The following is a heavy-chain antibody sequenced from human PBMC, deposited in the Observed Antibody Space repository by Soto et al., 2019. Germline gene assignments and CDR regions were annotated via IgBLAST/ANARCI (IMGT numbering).Heavy chain of an antibody. V-gene: IGHV1-8*01. CDR1: GYTFTSYD. CDR2: MNPNSGNT. D-gene: IGHD6-19*01. Sequence: ASVKVSCKASGYTFTSYDINWVRQATGQGLEWMGWMNPNSGNTGYAQKFQGRVTMTRNTSISTAYMELSSLRSEDTAVYYSARGPTSSDWRYYHYYGMDVWGQGTTVTVSS. CDR3: ARGPTSSDWRYYHYYGMDV. J-gene: IGHJ6*02.